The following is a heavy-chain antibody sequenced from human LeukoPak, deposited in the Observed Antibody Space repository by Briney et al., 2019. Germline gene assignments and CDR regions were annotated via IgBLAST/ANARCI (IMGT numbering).Heavy chain of an antibody. V-gene: IGHV4-59*01. CDR3: ARMIGEY. CDR2: IYYSGST. J-gene: IGHJ4*02. Sequence: PSETLSVTCTVSGGSISSDYWSCIRQPPGKGLEWIGYIYYSGSTNYNPSLKSRVTISVDTSKNQFSLKLSSVTAADTAVYYCARMIGEYWGQGTLVTASS. CDR1: GGSISSDY. D-gene: IGHD3-16*01.